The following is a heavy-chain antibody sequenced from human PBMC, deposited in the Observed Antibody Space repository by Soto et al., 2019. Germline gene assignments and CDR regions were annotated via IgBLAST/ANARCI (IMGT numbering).Heavy chain of an antibody. CDR2: INYSGST. V-gene: IGHV4-39*01. J-gene: IGHJ4*02. CDR3: AGHYVGAAAYYFDY. Sequence: QLQLQEPGPGLVKPSETLSLTFSVSGGSISSISYYWGWIRQPPGKGLEWIGSINYSGSTYYNPSLKSRATISEDTSKNQYSPNLGSVTTADAAVYYCAGHYVGAAAYYFDYFGQGTLVTVS. CDR1: GGSISSISYY. D-gene: IGHD6-13*01.